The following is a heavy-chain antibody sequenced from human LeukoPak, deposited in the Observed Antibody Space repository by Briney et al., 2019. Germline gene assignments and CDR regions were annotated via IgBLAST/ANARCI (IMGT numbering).Heavy chain of an antibody. CDR1: GFTFSSYG. J-gene: IGHJ4*02. V-gene: IGHV3-21*01. CDR2: ISSSSSYI. Sequence: GGSLRLSCAASGFTFSSYGMNWVRQAPGKGLEWVSSISSSSSYIYYADSVKGRFTISRDNAKNSLYLQMNSLRAEDTAVYYCARPAKSGATIGWGQGTLVTVSS. D-gene: IGHD5-12*01. CDR3: ARPAKSGATIG.